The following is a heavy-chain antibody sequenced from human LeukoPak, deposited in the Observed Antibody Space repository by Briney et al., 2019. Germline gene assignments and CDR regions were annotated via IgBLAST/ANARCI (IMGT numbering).Heavy chain of an antibody. CDR1: GGTFSSYA. CDR3: ATAPIQGESPAVY. Sequence: GASVKVSCKASGGTFSSYAISWVRQAPGQGLEWMGGIIPIFGTANYAQKFQGRVTITADESTSTAYMELSSLRSEDTAVYYCATAPIQGESPAVYWGQGTLVTVSS. D-gene: IGHD3-16*01. J-gene: IGHJ4*02. V-gene: IGHV1-69*13. CDR2: IIPIFGTA.